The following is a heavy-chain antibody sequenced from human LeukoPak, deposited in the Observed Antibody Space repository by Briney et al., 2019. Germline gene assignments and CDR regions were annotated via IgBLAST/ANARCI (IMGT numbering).Heavy chain of an antibody. CDR1: GGSISSSSYY. J-gene: IGHJ6*03. Sequence: SETLSLTCTVSGGSISSSSYYWGWIRQPPGEGLEWIGSIYYSGSTYYNPSLKSRVTISVDTSKNQFSLKLSSVTAADTAVYYCARRGHYYYYYMDVWGKGTTVTISS. CDR3: ARRGHYYYYYMDV. CDR2: IYYSGST. V-gene: IGHV4-39*07.